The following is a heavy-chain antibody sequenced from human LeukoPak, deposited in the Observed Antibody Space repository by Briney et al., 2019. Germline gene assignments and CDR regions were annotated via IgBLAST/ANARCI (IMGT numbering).Heavy chain of an antibody. CDR2: IYTSGST. Sequence: SETLSLTCTVSGGSISSGSYYWSWIRQPAGKGLEWIGRIYTSGSTNHNPSLKSRVTISVDTSKNQFSLKLSSVTAADTAVYYCARNPNWNYEGSWFDPWGQGTLVTVSS. CDR1: GGSISSGSYY. D-gene: IGHD1-7*01. J-gene: IGHJ5*02. CDR3: ARNPNWNYEGSWFDP. V-gene: IGHV4-61*02.